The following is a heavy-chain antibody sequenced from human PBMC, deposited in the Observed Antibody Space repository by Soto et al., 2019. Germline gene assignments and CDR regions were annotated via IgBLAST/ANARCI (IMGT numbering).Heavy chain of an antibody. CDR1: GASVGSGSFY. D-gene: IGHD3-22*01. J-gene: IGHJ4*02. CDR2: VFFSGST. CDR3: ARVSTYYVDSSGSYTSDY. Sequence: QVQLQESGPGLVKPSETLSVACTVSGASVGSGSFYWSWIRQPPGKGLEWIGYVFFSGSTNYNPSLKSRVTISIDTSKNQFSLKLISVTAADTAVYYCARVSTYYVDSSGSYTSDYWGQGTLVTVSS. V-gene: IGHV4-61*01.